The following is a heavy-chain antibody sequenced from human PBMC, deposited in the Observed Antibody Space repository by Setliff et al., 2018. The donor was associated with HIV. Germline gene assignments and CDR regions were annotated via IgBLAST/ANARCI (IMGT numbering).Heavy chain of an antibody. CDR3: ARGRRITMIVVARWDAFDI. CDR2: INAGNGNT. Sequence: ASVKVSCKASGYTFTSYAMHWVRQAPGQRLEWMGWINAGNGNTKYSQKFQGRVAITRDTSASAAYMELSSLRSEDTAVYYCARGRRITMIVVARWDAFDIWGQGTMVTVSS. V-gene: IGHV1-3*01. CDR1: GYTFTSYA. D-gene: IGHD3-22*01. J-gene: IGHJ3*02.